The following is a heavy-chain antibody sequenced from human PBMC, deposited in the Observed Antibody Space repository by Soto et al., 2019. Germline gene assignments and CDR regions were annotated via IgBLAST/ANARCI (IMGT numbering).Heavy chain of an antibody. CDR3: ARGRGSNYDFWSGYLDY. CDR2: IWYDGSNK. Sequence: SLRLSCVASGFTFSSYAMHWVRQAPGKGLEWVAIIWYDGSNKYYADSVKGRFTISRDNSKNTLYLQMNSLRAEDTAVYYCARGRGSNYDFWSGYLDYWGQGTLVTVSS. CDR1: GFTFSSYA. V-gene: IGHV3-33*01. J-gene: IGHJ4*02. D-gene: IGHD3-3*01.